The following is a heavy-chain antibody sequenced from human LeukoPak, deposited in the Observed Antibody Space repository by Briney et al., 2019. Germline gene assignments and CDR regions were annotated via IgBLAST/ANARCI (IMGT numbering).Heavy chain of an antibody. D-gene: IGHD5-18*01. Sequence: SETLSLTCTVYGGSFSGYYWSWSRQPPGKGLEWIGEINHSGSTNYNPSLKSRVTISVDTSKNQFSLKLSSVTAADTAVYYCESARYSYGTYIDYWGQGTLVTVSS. CDR1: GGSFSGYY. V-gene: IGHV4-34*01. CDR2: INHSGST. CDR3: ESARYSYGTYIDY. J-gene: IGHJ4*02.